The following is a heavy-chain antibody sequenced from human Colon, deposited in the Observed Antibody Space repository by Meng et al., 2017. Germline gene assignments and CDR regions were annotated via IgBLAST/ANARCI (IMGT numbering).Heavy chain of an antibody. Sequence: VQREGSGPGLLKPSGTLSLTCVVSGGSLISSNWWTWVRQAPGKGLEWIGEIYRSGSTNYNPSLKSRVTISIDTSKNEFSLKLTSVTAADTALYYCARRVQYSSGYYYFDFWGQGTLVTVSS. CDR1: GGSLISSNW. CDR3: ARRVQYSSGYYYFDF. CDR2: IYRSGST. J-gene: IGHJ4*02. V-gene: IGHV4-4*02. D-gene: IGHD3-22*01.